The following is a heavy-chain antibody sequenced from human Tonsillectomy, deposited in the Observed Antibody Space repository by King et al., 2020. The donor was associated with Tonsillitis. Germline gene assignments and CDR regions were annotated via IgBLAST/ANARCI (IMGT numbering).Heavy chain of an antibody. D-gene: IGHD5-24*01. Sequence: QLVQSGAEVKKPGSSVKVSCKASGGTFSTYSINWVRQAPGQGLEWMGGIIPIYGTTYFAQEFQGRVTITADESTSTAYMEVSSLRSEDTAVYYCASDRRDGYNSDWYFDLWGRGTLVTVSS. CDR1: GGTFSTYS. CDR3: ASDRRDGYNSDWYFDL. CDR2: IIPIYGTT. V-gene: IGHV1-69*01. J-gene: IGHJ2*01.